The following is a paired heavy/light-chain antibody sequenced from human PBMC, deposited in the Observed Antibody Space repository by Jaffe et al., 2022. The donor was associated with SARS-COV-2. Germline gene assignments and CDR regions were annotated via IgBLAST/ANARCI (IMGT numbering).Heavy chain of an antibody. Sequence: EVQLVESGGGLVQPGGSLRLSCAASGFTFSIYAMIWVRQAPGQGLEWVSGIGGSGGSTFYGDSTKGRFTISRDNSRNIVYLQINSLRAEDTAVYYCAKVLTGYYYYMEVWGKGTTVTVSS. CDR1: GFTFSIYA. D-gene: IGHD6-13*01. CDR3: AKVLTGYYYYMEV. V-gene: IGHV3-23*04. J-gene: IGHJ6*03. CDR2: IGGSGGST.
Light chain of an antibody. CDR3: CSSAGSFTLV. CDR1: SSDVGSSNF. CDR2: DVS. J-gene: IGLJ2*01. Sequence: QSALTQPRSVSGSPGQSLTISCTGTSSDVGSSNFVSWYQQHPGKAPKLIIYDVSKRPSGVPDRFSGSKSGNTASLAISGLQGEDEADYYCCSSAGSFTLVFGGGTKLTVL. V-gene: IGLV2-11*01.